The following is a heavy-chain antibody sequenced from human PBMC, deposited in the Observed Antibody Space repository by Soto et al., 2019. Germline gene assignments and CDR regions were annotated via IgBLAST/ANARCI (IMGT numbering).Heavy chain of an antibody. V-gene: IGHV1-18*01. CDR3: AGDREGIVGAHYFDY. D-gene: IGHD1-26*01. J-gene: IGHJ4*02. CDR1: GYTFTSYG. Sequence: ASVKVSCKASGYTFTSYGISWVRQAPGQGLEWMGWISAYNGNTNYAQKLQGRVTMTTDTSTSTAYMELRSLRSDDTAVYYCAGDREGIVGAHYFDYWGQGTLVTVSS. CDR2: ISAYNGNT.